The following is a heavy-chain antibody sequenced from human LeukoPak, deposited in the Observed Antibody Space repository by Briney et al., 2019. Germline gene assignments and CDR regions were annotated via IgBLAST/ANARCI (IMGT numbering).Heavy chain of an antibody. CDR1: GFTFSSYA. CDR2: ISGSGGST. J-gene: IGHJ4*02. V-gene: IGHV3-23*01. Sequence: GGSLRLSCAASGFTFSSYAMSWVRQAPGKGPEWVSAISGSGGSTYYADSVKGRFTISRDNSKNTLYLQMNSLRAEDTAVYYCAKIGYSSSWHFDYWGQGTLVTVSS. CDR3: AKIGYSSSWHFDY. D-gene: IGHD6-13*01.